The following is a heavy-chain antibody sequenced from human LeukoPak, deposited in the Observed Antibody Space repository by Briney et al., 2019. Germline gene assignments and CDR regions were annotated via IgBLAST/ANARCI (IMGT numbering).Heavy chain of an antibody. CDR2: ISSSGSTI. CDR3: ARGAPLYADYYYYYMDV. Sequence: GSLRLSCAASGFTFSDYYMSWIRQAPGKGLEWVSYISSSGSTIYYADSVKGRFTISRDNAKNSLYLQMNSLRAEDTAVYYCARGAPLYADYYYYYMDVWGKGTTVTVSS. J-gene: IGHJ6*03. V-gene: IGHV3-11*01. D-gene: IGHD1-26*01. CDR1: GFTFSDYY.